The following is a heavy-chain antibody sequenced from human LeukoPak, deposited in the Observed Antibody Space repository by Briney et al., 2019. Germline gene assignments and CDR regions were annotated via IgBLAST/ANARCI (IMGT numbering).Heavy chain of an antibody. V-gene: IGHV3-23*01. CDR3: AKAYTSGWYFCFDY. CDR2: LSGSGGST. CDR1: GFTFSSYA. D-gene: IGHD6-19*01. Sequence: GGSLRLSCIASGFTFSSYAMNWVRQAPGKGLEWVSGLSGSGGSTYYADSVKGRFTISRDNSKNTLYLQMNSLRVEDTAVYYCAKAYTSGWYFCFDYWGQGALVTVSS. J-gene: IGHJ4*02.